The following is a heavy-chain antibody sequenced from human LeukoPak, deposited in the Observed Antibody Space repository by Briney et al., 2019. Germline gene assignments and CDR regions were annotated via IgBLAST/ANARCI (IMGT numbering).Heavy chain of an antibody. Sequence: ASVKVSCKASGYTFTSYDINWVRQATGQGLEWMGWMNPNSGNTGYAQKFQGRVTMTRNTSISTAYMELSSLRSEDTAVYYCARSRDSSGYYWYYFDYWGQGTLVTVSS. V-gene: IGHV1-8*01. J-gene: IGHJ4*02. D-gene: IGHD3-22*01. CDR2: MNPNSGNT. CDR3: ARSRDSSGYYWYYFDY. CDR1: GYTFTSYD.